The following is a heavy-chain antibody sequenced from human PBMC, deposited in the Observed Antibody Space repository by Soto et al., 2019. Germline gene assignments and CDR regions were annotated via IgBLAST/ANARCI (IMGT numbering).Heavy chain of an antibody. CDR1: GGSFSGYY. CDR2: INHSGST. J-gene: IGHJ4*02. V-gene: IGHV4-34*01. Sequence: QVQLQQWGAGLLKPSETLSLTCAVYGGSFSGYYWSWIRQPPGKGLEWIGEINHSGSTNYNPSLKRRVIISVDTSKNQFSLKLSYVTAADTAVYYCARAVVVVAATYYFDYWGQGTLVTVSS. CDR3: ARAVVVVAATYYFDY. D-gene: IGHD2-15*01.